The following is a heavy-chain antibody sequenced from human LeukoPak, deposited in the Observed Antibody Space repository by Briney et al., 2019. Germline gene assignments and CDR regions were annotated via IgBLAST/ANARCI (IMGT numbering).Heavy chain of an antibody. D-gene: IGHD3-10*01. J-gene: IGHJ4*02. CDR1: GFTFSTYW. CDR2: ISSDGSST. CDR3: ARGSSSAPSNFDY. Sequence: GGSLRLSCAASGFTFSTYWMHWVRQAPGKGLVWVSRISSDGSSTSYADSVKGRFTISRDNAKNSLYLQMNSLRAEDTAVYYCARGSSSAPSNFDYWGQGTLVTVSS. V-gene: IGHV3-74*01.